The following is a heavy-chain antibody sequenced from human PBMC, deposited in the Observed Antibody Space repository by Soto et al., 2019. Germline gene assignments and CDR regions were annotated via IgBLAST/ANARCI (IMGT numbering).Heavy chain of an antibody. J-gene: IGHJ4*02. CDR1: GDSMTKYY. V-gene: IGHV4-4*07. CDR2: VYMSGST. D-gene: IGHD1-26*01. Sequence: SETLSLTCTVSGDSMTKYYWSWIRQTAGKGLEWIGRVYMSGSTNYNPSLKSRVTLSIDTSNNHFSLDLKSVTAADTAVYYCARTVGAAYYFDFWGQGALVTVSS. CDR3: ARTVGAAYYFDF.